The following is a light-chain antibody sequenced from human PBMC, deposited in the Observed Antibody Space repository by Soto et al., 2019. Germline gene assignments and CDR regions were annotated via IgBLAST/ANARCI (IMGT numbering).Light chain of an antibody. J-gene: IGKJ4*01. Sequence: DIQMTQSPSSLSASVGYRVTITCRASQGISNYLAWYQQIPGKVPKLLISAASTLQSGVPSRFSGSGSGTYFTLTISSLQPEDVATYYCQKYTNVPAFGGGTKVEIK. CDR3: QKYTNVPA. V-gene: IGKV1-27*01. CDR1: QGISNY. CDR2: AAS.